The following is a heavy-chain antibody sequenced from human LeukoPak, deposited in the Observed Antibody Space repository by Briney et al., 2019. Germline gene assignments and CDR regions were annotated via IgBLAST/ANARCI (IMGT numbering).Heavy chain of an antibody. CDR3: ARGRQWLLLGPFDY. CDR1: GGSFSGYY. V-gene: IGHV4-34*01. J-gene: IGHJ4*02. D-gene: IGHD3-22*01. CDR2: INHSGST. Sequence: PSETLSLTCAVYGGSFSGYYWSWIRQPPGKGLEWIGEINHSGSTNYNPSLKSRVTISVDTSKNQFSLKLSSVTAADTAVYYCARGRQWLLLGPFDYWGQGTLVTVSS.